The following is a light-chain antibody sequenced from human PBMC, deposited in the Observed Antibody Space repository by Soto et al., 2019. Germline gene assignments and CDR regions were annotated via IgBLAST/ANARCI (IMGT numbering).Light chain of an antibody. Sequence: DVQMTQSPSSLSASIGDRVTLTCRASQNIAEFLNWYQVKSDKGPKLLIYGTSTLQSGVPSRFSGGGSGTEFTLTISNLHPEDFAVYYCQQRSNWPPWTFGQGTKVEIK. J-gene: IGKJ1*01. CDR3: QQRSNWPPWT. CDR1: QNIAEF. CDR2: GTS. V-gene: IGKV1-39*01.